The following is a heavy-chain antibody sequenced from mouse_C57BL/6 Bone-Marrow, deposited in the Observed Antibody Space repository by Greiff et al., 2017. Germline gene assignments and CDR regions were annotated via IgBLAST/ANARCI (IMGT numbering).Heavy chain of an antibody. Sequence: VHVKQSGTVLARPGASVKMSCKTSGYTFTSYWMHWVKQRPGQGLEWIGAIYPGNSDTSYNQKFKGKAKLTAVTSASTAYMELSSLTNEDSAVYYCTRRGKYYDYEAWFAYWGQGTLVTVSA. J-gene: IGHJ3*01. CDR3: TRRGKYYDYEAWFAY. V-gene: IGHV1-5*01. CDR2: IYPGNSDT. D-gene: IGHD2-4*01. CDR1: GYTFTSYW.